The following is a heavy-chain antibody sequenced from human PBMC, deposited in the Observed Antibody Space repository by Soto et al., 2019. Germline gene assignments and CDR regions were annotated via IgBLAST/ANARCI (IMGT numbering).Heavy chain of an antibody. D-gene: IGHD5-18*01. V-gene: IGHV2-5*01. CDR3: AHISRGRYSYGFGY. Sequence: QITLKESGPTLVKPTQTLTLTCTFSGFSLSTSGVGVGWIRQPPGKALEWLALIYWNDDKRYSPSLKSRLTITKDTSKNQVVLTMTNMDPVDTATYYCAHISRGRYSYGFGYWGQGTLVTVSS. CDR2: IYWNDDK. J-gene: IGHJ4*02. CDR1: GFSLSTSGVG.